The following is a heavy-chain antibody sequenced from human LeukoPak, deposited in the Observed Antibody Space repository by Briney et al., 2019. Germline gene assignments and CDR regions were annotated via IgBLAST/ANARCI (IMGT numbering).Heavy chain of an antibody. Sequence: GGSLRLSCEASGSGFTFGNFALSWVRQAPGKGLEWVSGISGSGYYTYYADSVKGRFTISRDNSKNTLYIQMNSLRAEDTAVYYCARLVGVSPLDYWGQGTPVTVSS. CDR2: ISGSGYYT. V-gene: IGHV3-23*01. D-gene: IGHD3-16*01. CDR3: ARLVGVSPLDY. CDR1: GSGFTFGNFA. J-gene: IGHJ4*02.